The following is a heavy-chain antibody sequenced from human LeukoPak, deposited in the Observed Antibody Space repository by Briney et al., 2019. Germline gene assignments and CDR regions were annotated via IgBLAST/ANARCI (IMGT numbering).Heavy chain of an antibody. V-gene: IGHV1-2*03. CDR1: GYTFTDYF. CDR3: ARRGPFDY. D-gene: IGHD3-10*01. CDR2: INPNSGGP. Sequence: LETSVKVSCKASGYTFTDYFLHWVRQAPGQGLEWMGWINPNSGGPNYAQKFQGRVTMTRDTSITTVYMELSSLRSEDTAVYYCARRGPFDYWGQGTLVTVSS. J-gene: IGHJ4*02.